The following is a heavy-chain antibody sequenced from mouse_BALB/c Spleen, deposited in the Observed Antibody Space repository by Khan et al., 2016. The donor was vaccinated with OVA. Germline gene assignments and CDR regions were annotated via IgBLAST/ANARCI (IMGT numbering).Heavy chain of an antibody. J-gene: IGHJ2*01. Sequence: EVQLQESGPGLVKPSQSLSLTCTVTGYSITSGYGWNWIRQFPGNKLEWMGYISYSGSTNYNPSLKSRISLTRDPSKNQFVLQLNSVTTEDTATYYCARTARIKYWGQGTTLTVSS. D-gene: IGHD1-2*01. V-gene: IGHV3-2*02. CDR1: GYSITSGYG. CDR2: ISYSGST. CDR3: ARTARIKY.